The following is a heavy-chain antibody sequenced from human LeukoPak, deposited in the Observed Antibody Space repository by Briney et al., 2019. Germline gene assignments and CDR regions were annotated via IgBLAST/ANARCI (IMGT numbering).Heavy chain of an antibody. D-gene: IGHD1-26*01. V-gene: IGHV3-74*01. J-gene: IGHJ4*02. CDR1: GFTFSSYW. CDR2: INTDGSST. Sequence: GGSLRLSCAASGFTFSSYWMHWVRQAPGKGLVWVSRINTDGSSTNYAGSVKGRFTISRDNAKNTLYLQMNSLRAEDTAIYYCARESDVGAANLDYWGQGTLVTVSS. CDR3: ARESDVGAANLDY.